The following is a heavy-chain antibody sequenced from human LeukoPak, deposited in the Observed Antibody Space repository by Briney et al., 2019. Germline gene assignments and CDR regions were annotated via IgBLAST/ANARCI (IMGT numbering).Heavy chain of an antibody. V-gene: IGHV1-3*01. J-gene: IGHJ5*02. CDR1: GGTFSSYA. Sequence: ASVKVSCKASGGTFSSYAISWVRQAPGQGLEWMGWINAGNGNTKYSQQFQGRVTITRDTSASTAYMELSSLRSEDAAVYYCARYYSGSYLPWGQGTLVTVSS. CDR3: ARYYSGSYLP. CDR2: INAGNGNT. D-gene: IGHD1-26*01.